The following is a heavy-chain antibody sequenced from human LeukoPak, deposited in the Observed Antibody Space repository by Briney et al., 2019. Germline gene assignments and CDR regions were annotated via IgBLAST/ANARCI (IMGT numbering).Heavy chain of an antibody. Sequence: GGSLRLSCAASGFTFSSYAMHWVRQAPGKGLEWVAVISYDGSNKYYADSVKGRFTISRDNAKNSLYLQMNSLRAEDTAVYYCARRGWDDYGDYGMDVWGQGTLVTVSS. D-gene: IGHD4-17*01. V-gene: IGHV3-30-3*01. CDR1: GFTFSSYA. CDR2: ISYDGSNK. CDR3: ARRGWDDYGDYGMDV. J-gene: IGHJ6*02.